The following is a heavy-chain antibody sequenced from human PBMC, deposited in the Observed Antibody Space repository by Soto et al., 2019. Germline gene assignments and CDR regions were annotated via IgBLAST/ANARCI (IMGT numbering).Heavy chain of an antibody. CDR1: GFTFSDDY. J-gene: IGHJ4*02. V-gene: IGHV3-11*01. CDR2: IGTRGNTK. Sequence: GGSLRLCCATSGFTFSDDYMSWIRQAPGKGLEWVSYIGTRGNTKYYADSVRGRFTISRDNAKNSLYLQMNSLRADDTAVYYCARDGTEYYGEYYDYWGQGIPVTVSS. CDR3: ARDGTEYYGEYYDY. D-gene: IGHD4-17*01.